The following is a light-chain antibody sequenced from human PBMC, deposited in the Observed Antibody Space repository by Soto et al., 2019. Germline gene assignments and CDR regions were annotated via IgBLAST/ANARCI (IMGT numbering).Light chain of an antibody. CDR1: SSNIGSNY. J-gene: IGLJ3*02. CDR2: RNN. CDR3: AAWDDSLSGWV. V-gene: IGLV1-47*01. Sequence: QSVLTQPPSAPGTPGQRVTISCSGSSSNIGSNYVYWYQQLPGTAPKLLIYRNNQRPSGVPDRLSGSKSGTSASLAISGLRSEDEADYYCAAWDDSLSGWVFGGGTQLTVL.